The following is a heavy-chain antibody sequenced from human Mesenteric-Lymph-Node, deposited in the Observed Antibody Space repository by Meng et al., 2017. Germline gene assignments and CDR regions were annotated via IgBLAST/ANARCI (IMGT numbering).Heavy chain of an antibody. CDR1: GGSSSSSNW. J-gene: IGHJ4*02. CDR2: IYHSGIT. CDR3: ARDPTGGEDHQRV. D-gene: IGHD1-14*01. V-gene: IGHV4-4*02. Sequence: VLSQAWGPGLVKRSGTLSLTCADSGGSSSSSNWWSWVRQPPGKGLEWIGKIYHSGITIYNPSLKSRVTMSVDNSKNQFSLKLNSMTAADTAVYYCARDPTGGEDHQRVWGQGTLVTVSS.